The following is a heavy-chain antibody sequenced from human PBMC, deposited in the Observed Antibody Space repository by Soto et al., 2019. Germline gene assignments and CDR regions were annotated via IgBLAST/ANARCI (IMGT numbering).Heavy chain of an antibody. CDR3: ARHSSGWYRFDY. J-gene: IGHJ4*02. CDR1: GGSISSNSYY. D-gene: IGHD6-19*01. V-gene: IGHV4-39*01. Sequence: SETLSLTCTVSGGSISSNSYYWGWIRQSPGKGLEWIGSIYYSGSTYYSPSLNSRVTISVDASNNQFSLKLTSVTAADTAVYYCARHSSGWYRFDYWGQGTLVTVSS. CDR2: IYYSGST.